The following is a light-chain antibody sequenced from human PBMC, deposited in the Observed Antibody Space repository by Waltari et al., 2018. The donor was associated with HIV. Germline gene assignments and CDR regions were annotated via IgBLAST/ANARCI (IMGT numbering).Light chain of an antibody. J-gene: IGLJ3*02. CDR3: GTWDSSLSAWV. Sequence: QSVLTQPPSVSTAPGQKVTISCSGSSSNIGKNYVCWYQQLPGTAPNLLIYDNNKRPSGIPDRFSCSKSGTSATLGITGLQTGDEADYYCGTWDSSLSAWVFGGGTKLTVL. V-gene: IGLV1-51*01. CDR2: DNN. CDR1: SSNIGKNY.